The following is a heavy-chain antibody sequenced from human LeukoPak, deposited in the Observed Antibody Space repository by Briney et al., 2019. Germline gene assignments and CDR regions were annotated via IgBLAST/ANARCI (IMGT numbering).Heavy chain of an antibody. CDR2: INPNSGGT. CDR3: ARDRAGSSSWWKNWFDP. J-gene: IGHJ5*02. D-gene: IGHD6-13*01. Sequence: ASVKVSCKASGYTFTGYYMHWVRQAPGQGLEWMGWINPNSGGTNYAQKFQGRVTMTRDTSISTAYMELSRRRSDDTAVYYCARDRAGSSSWWKNWFDPWGQGTLVTVSS. CDR1: GYTFTGYY. V-gene: IGHV1-2*02.